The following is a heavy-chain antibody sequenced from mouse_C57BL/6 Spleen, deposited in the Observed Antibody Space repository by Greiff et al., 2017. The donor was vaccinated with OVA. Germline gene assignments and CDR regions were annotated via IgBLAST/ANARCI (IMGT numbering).Heavy chain of an antibody. Sequence: VQLQQPGAELVKPGASVKLSCKASGYTFTSYWMQWVKQRPGQGLEWIGEIDPSDSYTNYNQTFKGKATLTVDTSSSTAYMQLSSLTSEDSAVYYCARSWDVGYWGQGTTLTVSS. CDR3: ARSWDVGY. J-gene: IGHJ2*01. CDR2: IDPSDSYT. CDR1: GYTFTSYW. V-gene: IGHV1-50*01. D-gene: IGHD4-1*01.